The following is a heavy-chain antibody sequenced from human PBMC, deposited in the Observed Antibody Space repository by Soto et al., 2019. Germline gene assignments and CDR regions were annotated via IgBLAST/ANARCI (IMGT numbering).Heavy chain of an antibody. V-gene: IGHV3-53*01. Sequence: EVQLVESGGGLVRPGGSLRLSCGVSGFIVSRSYMTWVRQAPGKGLEWVSSLYSGGSSYYSDSVKGRFTISRDNSENTLSLQMNSLRAEDTAVYYCARRGYFEDSGYSYFDSWGHGPLVTVSS. CDR2: LYSGGSS. CDR3: ARRGYFEDSGYSYFDS. CDR1: GFIVSRSY. J-gene: IGHJ5*01. D-gene: IGHD3-22*01.